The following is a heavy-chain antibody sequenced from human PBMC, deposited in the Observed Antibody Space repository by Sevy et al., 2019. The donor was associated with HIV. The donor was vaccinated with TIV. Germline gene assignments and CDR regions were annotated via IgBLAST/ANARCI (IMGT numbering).Heavy chain of an antibody. Sequence: GGSLRLSCSASGFTFSYYAMHWVRQAPGKGLQYVSGISSNGDRTEYEDSMKGRLTISRDNSKNTLYLQMSSLRAEDTAVYYCLKDLLRPVVVPAASFDYWGQGTLVTVSS. CDR3: LKDLLRPVVVPAASFDY. J-gene: IGHJ4*02. CDR1: GFTFSYYA. D-gene: IGHD2-2*01. CDR2: ISSNGDRT. V-gene: IGHV3-64D*06.